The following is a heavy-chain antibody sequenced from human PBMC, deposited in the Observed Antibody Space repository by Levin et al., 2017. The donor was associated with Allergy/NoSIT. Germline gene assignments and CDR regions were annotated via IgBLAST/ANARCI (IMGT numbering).Heavy chain of an antibody. CDR2: INPNSGGT. J-gene: IGHJ4*02. Sequence: ASVKVSCKASGYTFTGYYMHWVRQAPGQGLEWMGWINPNSGGTNYAQKFQGRVTMTRDTSISTAYMELSRLRSDDTAVYYCARALSGNPWYSSSWVSYFDYWGQGTLVTVSS. CDR3: ARALSGNPWYSSSWVSYFDY. D-gene: IGHD6-13*01. V-gene: IGHV1-2*02. CDR1: GYTFTGYY.